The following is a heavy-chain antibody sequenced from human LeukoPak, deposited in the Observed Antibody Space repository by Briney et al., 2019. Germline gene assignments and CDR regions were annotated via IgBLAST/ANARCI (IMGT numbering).Heavy chain of an antibody. Sequence: GGSLRLSCAASGFTFSSYDMHWVRQATGKGLEWVSAIGTAGDTYYPGPVKGRFTISRENAKNSLYLQMNSLRAGDTAVYYCARGGRDFWSGYYGLYYFDYWGQGTLVTVSS. V-gene: IGHV3-13*01. CDR3: ARGGRDFWSGYYGLYYFDY. CDR1: GFTFSSYD. CDR2: IGTAGDT. J-gene: IGHJ4*02. D-gene: IGHD3-3*01.